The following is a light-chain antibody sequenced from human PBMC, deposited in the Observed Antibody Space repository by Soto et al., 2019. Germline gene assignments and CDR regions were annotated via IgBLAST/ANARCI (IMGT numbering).Light chain of an antibody. Sequence: IVLAQYPAAVPLSGGERATLSCRASQSVSSYLAWYQQKPGQAPRLLIYDASNRATGIPARFSGSGSGTDFTLTISSLETEDFAVYYCQQRSNWHTWTFGHGTKVDIK. CDR2: DAS. CDR3: QQRSNWHTWT. CDR1: QSVSSY. J-gene: IGKJ1*01. V-gene: IGKV3-11*01.